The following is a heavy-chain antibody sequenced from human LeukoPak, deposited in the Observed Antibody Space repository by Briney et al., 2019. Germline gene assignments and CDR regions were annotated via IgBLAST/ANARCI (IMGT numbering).Heavy chain of an antibody. CDR1: GFTFSDYY. Sequence: GGSLRLSCAASGFTFSDYYMSWIRQAPGKGLEWVSYISSSGRTTYYADSVKGRFTISRDNAKNSLYLQMNSLRAEDTAVYYCARDLGVYDSSGYYNYWGQGTLVTVSS. D-gene: IGHD3-22*01. CDR2: ISSSGRTT. J-gene: IGHJ4*02. CDR3: ARDLGVYDSSGYYNY. V-gene: IGHV3-11*01.